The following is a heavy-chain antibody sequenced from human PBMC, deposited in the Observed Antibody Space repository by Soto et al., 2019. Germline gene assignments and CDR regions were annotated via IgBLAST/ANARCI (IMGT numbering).Heavy chain of an antibody. Sequence: GGSLRLSCAASGFTFSSYAMSWVRQAPGKGLEWVSAISGSGGSTYYADSVKGRFTISRDNSKNTLYLQMNSLRAEDTAVYYCAKDLAFVAVAVRGNWNEDYGMDVWGQGTTVTVSS. J-gene: IGHJ6*02. V-gene: IGHV3-23*01. CDR2: ISGSGGST. CDR1: GFTFSSYA. D-gene: IGHD6-19*01. CDR3: AKDLAFVAVAVRGNWNEDYGMDV.